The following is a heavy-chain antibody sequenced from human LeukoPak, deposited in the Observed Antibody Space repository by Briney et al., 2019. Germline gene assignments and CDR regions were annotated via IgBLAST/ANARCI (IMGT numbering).Heavy chain of an antibody. D-gene: IGHD1-26*01. Sequence: SETLSLTCAVYGGSFSGYYWSWIRQPPGKGLEWIGEINHSGSTNYNPSLKSRVTISVDTSKNQFSLKLSSVTAADTAVYYCSSHLPRATWFDPWGQGTQVTVSP. V-gene: IGHV4-34*01. J-gene: IGHJ5*02. CDR1: GGSFSGYY. CDR3: SSHLPRATWFDP. CDR2: INHSGST.